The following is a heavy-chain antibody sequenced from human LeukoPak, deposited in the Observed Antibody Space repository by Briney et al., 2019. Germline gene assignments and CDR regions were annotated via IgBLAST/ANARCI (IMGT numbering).Heavy chain of an antibody. Sequence: PSETLSLTCAVYGGSFSGYYWGWIRQPPGKGLEWIGEINHSGSTHYNPSLKSRVTISVDTSKNQFSLKQSSVTAADTAVYYCARGGRRSVITVVVVAAKHWFDPWGQGTLVTVSS. CDR1: GGSFSGYY. D-gene: IGHD2-15*01. V-gene: IGHV4-34*01. J-gene: IGHJ5*02. CDR2: INHSGST. CDR3: ARGGRRSVITVVVVAAKHWFDP.